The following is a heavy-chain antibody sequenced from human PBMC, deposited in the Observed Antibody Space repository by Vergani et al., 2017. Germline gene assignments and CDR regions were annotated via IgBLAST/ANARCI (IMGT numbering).Heavy chain of an antibody. CDR1: GGSISSYY. J-gene: IGHJ4*02. D-gene: IGHD2-15*01. CDR3: ARGSCLGGSCYKPLFDY. V-gene: IGHV4-59*08. Sequence: QVQLQESGPGLVKPSETLSLTCTVSGGSISSYYWSWIRQPPGKGLEWIGYIYYGGSTNYNPSLKSRVTISVDTSKNQFSLNLTSVTAADTAVYFCARGSCLGGSCYKPLFDYWGQGILVTVSS. CDR2: IYYGGST.